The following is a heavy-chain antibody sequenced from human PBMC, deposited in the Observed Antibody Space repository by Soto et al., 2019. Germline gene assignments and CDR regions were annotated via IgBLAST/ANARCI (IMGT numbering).Heavy chain of an antibody. CDR3: ARTSTVYDAFDI. CDR1: GFTFSDYY. CDR2: ISSSGSTI. J-gene: IGHJ3*02. V-gene: IGHV3-11*01. Sequence: GGSLRFSCAASGFTFSDYYMSWIRQAPGKGLEWVSYISSSGSTIYYADSVKGRFTISRDNAKNSLYLQMNSLRAEDTAVYYCARTSTVYDAFDIWGQGTMVTVSS.